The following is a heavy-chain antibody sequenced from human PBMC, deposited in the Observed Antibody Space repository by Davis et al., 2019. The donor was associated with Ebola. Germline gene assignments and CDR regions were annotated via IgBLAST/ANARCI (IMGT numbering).Heavy chain of an antibody. D-gene: IGHD3-22*01. CDR1: GYTFTSYG. CDR3: ARDRKPAYYDSSGYFGAFDI. CDR2: ISAYNGNT. V-gene: IGHV1-18*04. J-gene: IGHJ3*02. Sequence: ASVKVSCKASGYTFTSYGISWVRQAPGQGLEWMGWISAYNGNTNYAQKLQGRVTMTTDTSTSTAYMELRSLRSDDTAVYYCARDRKPAYYDSSGYFGAFDIWGQGTMVTVSS.